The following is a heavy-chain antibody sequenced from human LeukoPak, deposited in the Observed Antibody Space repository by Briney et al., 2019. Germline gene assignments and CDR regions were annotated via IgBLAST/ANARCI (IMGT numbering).Heavy chain of an antibody. J-gene: IGHJ5*02. Sequence: PGGSLRLSCAASGFTFSSYTMNWVRQAPGKGLEWVSSISSSSDYIYYADSLKGRFTISRDNAKNSLYLQMNSLRAEDTAVYYCARDRVGVGAPVSWGQGTLDTVSS. CDR3: ARDRVGVGAPVS. V-gene: IGHV3-21*01. CDR1: GFTFSSYT. D-gene: IGHD1-26*01. CDR2: ISSSSDYI.